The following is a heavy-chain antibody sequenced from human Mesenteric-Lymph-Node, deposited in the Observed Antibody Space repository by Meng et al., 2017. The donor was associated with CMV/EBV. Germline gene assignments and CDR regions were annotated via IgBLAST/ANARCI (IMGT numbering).Heavy chain of an antibody. CDR1: GYTFTSYD. CDR2: MNPNSGNT. V-gene: IGHV1-8*01. J-gene: IGHJ4*02. D-gene: IGHD1-1*01. CDR3: ARDDATDPHFYFDY. Sequence: ASVKVSCKASGYTFTSYDINWVRQATGQGLEWMGWMNPNSGNTGYAQKFQGRVTMTRNTSISTAYMELRSLRSDDTAVYYCARDDATDPHFYFDYWGQGTLVTVSS.